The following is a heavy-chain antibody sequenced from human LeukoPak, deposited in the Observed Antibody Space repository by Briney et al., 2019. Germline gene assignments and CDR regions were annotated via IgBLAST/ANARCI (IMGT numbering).Heavy chain of an antibody. D-gene: IGHD3-10*01. CDR3: AKDSGSGSYYDD. J-gene: IGHJ4*02. CDR1: GFTFSSYG. Sequence: GGSLRLSCAASGFTFSSYGMHWVRQAPGKGLEWVAVISYDGSNKYYADSVKGRFTISRDNSKNTLYLQMNSLRAEDTAVYYCAKDSGSGSYYDDWGQGTLVTVSS. CDR2: ISYDGSNK. V-gene: IGHV3-30*18.